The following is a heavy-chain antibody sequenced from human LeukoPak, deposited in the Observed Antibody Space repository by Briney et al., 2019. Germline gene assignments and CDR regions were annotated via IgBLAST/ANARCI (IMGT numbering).Heavy chain of an antibody. CDR2: TIGSGDSR. CDR1: GFTFRNYG. Sequence: GGSLRLSCAASGFTFRNYGMSCVRQAPGKGLEWVSGTIGSGDSRFYADPVKGRFTISRDNSRNTLYLHMNSLRVDDTAVYYCATLYNDKGDYWGQGALVAVSS. J-gene: IGHJ4*02. D-gene: IGHD5-24*01. V-gene: IGHV3-23*01. CDR3: ATLYNDKGDY.